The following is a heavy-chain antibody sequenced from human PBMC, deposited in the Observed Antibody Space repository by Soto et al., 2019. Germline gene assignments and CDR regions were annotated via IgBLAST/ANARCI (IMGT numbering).Heavy chain of an antibody. Sequence: QVQLVQSGAEVKKPGASVKVSCKASGYTFTSYGISWVRQAPGQGLEWMGWISAYNGNTNYAQKLQGRDTMTTDTSTSTAYMELRSLRSDDTAVYYCARDLSYGDFKRHRYFDYWGQGTLVTVSS. CDR3: ARDLSYGDFKRHRYFDY. J-gene: IGHJ4*02. CDR2: ISAYNGNT. D-gene: IGHD4-17*01. V-gene: IGHV1-18*01. CDR1: GYTFTSYG.